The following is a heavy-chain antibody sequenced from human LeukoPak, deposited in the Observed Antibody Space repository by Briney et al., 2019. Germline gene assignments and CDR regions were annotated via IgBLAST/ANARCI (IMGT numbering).Heavy chain of an antibody. CDR2: INHSGST. V-gene: IGHV4-34*01. CDR3: ARGTLVRGISY. D-gene: IGHD3-10*02. J-gene: IGHJ4*02. Sequence: SETLSLTCAVYGESFTDYYWNWICQSPGKGLEWIGDINHSGSTNYNPSLKSRVTISKDTSKKQFSLKLSSVTAADTAVYSCARGTLVRGISYWGQGALVTVSS. CDR1: GESFTDYY.